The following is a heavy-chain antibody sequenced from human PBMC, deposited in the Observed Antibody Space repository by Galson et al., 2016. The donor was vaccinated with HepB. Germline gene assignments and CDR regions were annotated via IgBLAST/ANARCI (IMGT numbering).Heavy chain of an antibody. CDR3: VQGSTAPAG. V-gene: IGHV3-74*03. Sequence: SLRLSCAASGFTFSSYWMHWVRQAPGKGLEWVSRINSDGSDTTYADSVKGRFTTSRDNSKNILYLQMNSLGAEDTALYYCVQGSTAPAGWGKGTPVTVST. D-gene: IGHD2-2*01. CDR2: INSDGSDT. CDR1: GFTFSSYW. J-gene: IGHJ6*04.